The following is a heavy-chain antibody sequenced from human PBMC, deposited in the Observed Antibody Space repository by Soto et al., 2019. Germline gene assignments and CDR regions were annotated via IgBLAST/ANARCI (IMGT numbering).Heavy chain of an antibody. CDR1: GFTFSSYA. V-gene: IGHV3-23*01. D-gene: IGHD1-20*01. CDR2: ISGSGGST. J-gene: IGHJ3*02. Sequence: GGSLRLSCAASGFTFSSYAMSWVRQAPGKGLEWVSAISGSGGSTYYEDSVKGRFTISRDNSKNTLYLQMNSLRADDTAVYYCAKGFTRNWNDGLDAFDIWGQGTMVTVSS. CDR3: AKGFTRNWNDGLDAFDI.